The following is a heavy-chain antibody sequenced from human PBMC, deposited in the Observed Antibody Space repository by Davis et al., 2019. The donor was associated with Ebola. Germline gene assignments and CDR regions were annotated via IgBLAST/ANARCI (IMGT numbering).Heavy chain of an antibody. D-gene: IGHD2/OR15-2a*01. J-gene: IGHJ4*02. CDR1: GFTVSSNY. CDR3: AKDEGSPAFDY. Sequence: GESLKISCAASGFTVSSNYMSWVRQAPGKRLEWVSVIQSGGGTYYADSVKGRFTISRDNSKNTLYLQMNSLRPEDTAVYYCAKDEGSPAFDYWGQGTLVTVSS. CDR2: IQSGGGT. V-gene: IGHV3-66*02.